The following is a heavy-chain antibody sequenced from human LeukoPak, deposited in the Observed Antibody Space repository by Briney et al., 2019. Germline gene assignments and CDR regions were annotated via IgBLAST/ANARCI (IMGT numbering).Heavy chain of an antibody. CDR2: IYYSGST. V-gene: IGHV4-59*08. CDR1: GGSISNHY. J-gene: IGHJ4*02. D-gene: IGHD5-18*01. CDR3: ARLHDGYRYGADY. Sequence: TSETLSLTCTVSGGSISNHYWGWIRQPPGKGLEWIGYIYYSGSTNYNPSLKSRVTISVDTSKNQFSLKLSPVTAADTAVYYCARLHDGYRYGADYWGQGTLVTAS.